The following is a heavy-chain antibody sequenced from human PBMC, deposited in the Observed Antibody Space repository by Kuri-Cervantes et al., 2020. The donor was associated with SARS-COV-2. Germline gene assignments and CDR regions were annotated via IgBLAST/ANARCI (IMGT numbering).Heavy chain of an antibody. D-gene: IGHD4-11*01. CDR3: AKEKVTVTTYYYYMDV. CDR1: GYTFTSYD. J-gene: IGHJ6*03. Sequence: ASVKVSCKASGYTFTSYDINWVRQATGQGLEWMGWMNPNSGNTGYAQKFQGRVTITRNTSISTAYIELSRLRSDDTAVYYCAKEKVTVTTYYYYMDVWGKGTTVTVSS. V-gene: IGHV1-8*03. CDR2: MNPNSGNT.